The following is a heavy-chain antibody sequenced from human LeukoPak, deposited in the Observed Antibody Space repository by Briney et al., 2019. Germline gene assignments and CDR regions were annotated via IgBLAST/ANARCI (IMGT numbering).Heavy chain of an antibody. V-gene: IGHV4-34*01. CDR1: GGSFSGYY. CDR2: INHSGST. Sequence: SETLSLTCAVYGGSFSGYYWSWIRQPPGKGLEWIGEINHSGSTNYNPSLKSRVTISVDTSKNQFSLELSSVTAADTAVYYCARAAAQDAFDIWGQGTMVTVSS. CDR3: ARAAAQDAFDI. J-gene: IGHJ3*02.